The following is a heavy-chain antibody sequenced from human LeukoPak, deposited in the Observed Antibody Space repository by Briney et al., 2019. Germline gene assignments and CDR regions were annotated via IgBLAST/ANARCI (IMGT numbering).Heavy chain of an antibody. CDR2: IYPGDSDT. V-gene: IGHV5-51*01. Sequence: PGESLKISCKASGHSFTSYWIGWVRQMPGKGLEWMGIIYPGDSDTRYNPSFQGQVTISADRSISTAYLQWSSLKASDTAMYYCARLKAYYDSSGYSGGMPKDYYYGMDVWGQGTTVTVSS. CDR3: ARLKAYYDSSGYSGGMPKDYYYGMDV. J-gene: IGHJ6*02. D-gene: IGHD3-22*01. CDR1: GHSFTSYW.